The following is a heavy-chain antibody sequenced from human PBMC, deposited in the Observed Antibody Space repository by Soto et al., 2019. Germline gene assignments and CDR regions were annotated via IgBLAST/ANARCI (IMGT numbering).Heavy chain of an antibody. CDR3: ARADYDYIWGSYRDYFDY. CDR2: INSDGSST. Sequence: GSLRLSCAASGFTFSSNWIHWVRQAPGKGLVWVSRINSDGSSTSYADSVKGRFTISRDNAKNTLYLQMNSLRAEDTAVYYCARADYDYIWGSYRDYFDYWGQGTLVTVSS. D-gene: IGHD3-16*02. V-gene: IGHV3-74*01. CDR1: GFTFSSNW. J-gene: IGHJ4*02.